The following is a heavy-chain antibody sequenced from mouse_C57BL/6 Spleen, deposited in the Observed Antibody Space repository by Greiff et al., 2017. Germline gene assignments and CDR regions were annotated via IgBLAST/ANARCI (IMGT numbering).Heavy chain of an antibody. CDR1: GYSITSGYY. V-gene: IGHV3-6*01. CDR3: ASLTMVTYVDY. CDR2: IRYDGSN. Sequence: EVKLQQSGPGLVKPSQSLSLTCSVTGYSITSGYYWNWIRQFPGNKLEWMGYIRYDGSNNYNPSLKNQITITRDTSKNQSYLKLNSVTTEDTATYYCASLTMVTYVDYWGQGTTLTVSS. D-gene: IGHD2-2*01. J-gene: IGHJ2*01.